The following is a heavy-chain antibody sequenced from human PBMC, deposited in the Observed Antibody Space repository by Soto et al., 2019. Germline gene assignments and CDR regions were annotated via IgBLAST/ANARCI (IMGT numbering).Heavy chain of an antibody. D-gene: IGHD2-21*01. CDR3: TRGGDPYKTGH. Sequence: SETLSLTYTVSGDSITSNSYFWAWIRQPPGKGLEWIGSIYYSGTTYYNPSLKGRVTMSVDTSKNQFSLKLTSVNTADTAIYYCTRGGDPYKTGHWGQGTLVTVSS. CDR1: GDSITSNSYF. J-gene: IGHJ4*02. CDR2: IYYSGTT. V-gene: IGHV4-39*07.